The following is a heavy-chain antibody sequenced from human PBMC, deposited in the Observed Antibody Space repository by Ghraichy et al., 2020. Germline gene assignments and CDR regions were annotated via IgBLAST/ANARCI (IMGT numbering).Heavy chain of an antibody. V-gene: IGHV3-7*03. D-gene: IGHD2-15*01. Sequence: GSLRLSCAASGFTFTDYWMNWVRQAPGKGLKWVANIREDGGDKKYVDSVKGRFTISRDNAENSVYLQMNSLRAEDAAVYYCARGRDMVVPATEGHFYYYYHMDVWGKGTTVTVSS. CDR3: ARGRDMVVPATEGHFYYYYHMDV. CDR1: GFTFTDYW. J-gene: IGHJ6*03. CDR2: IREDGGDK.